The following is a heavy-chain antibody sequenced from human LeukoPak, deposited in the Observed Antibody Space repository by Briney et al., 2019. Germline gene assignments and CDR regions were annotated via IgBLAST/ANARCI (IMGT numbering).Heavy chain of an antibody. Sequence: PGGSLRLPCAASGFTFSRHVMQWVRQAPGKGLEWVAVISYDGNNRFYADSVKGRFTISRDNSRNTLYLQMNSLSDDDAAVYSCARGGIPTGPYYYFYYMDVWGKGTAVTVSS. D-gene: IGHD1-14*01. CDR2: ISYDGNNR. CDR1: GFTFSRHV. V-gene: IGHV3-30*01. J-gene: IGHJ6*03. CDR3: ARGGIPTGPYYYFYYMDV.